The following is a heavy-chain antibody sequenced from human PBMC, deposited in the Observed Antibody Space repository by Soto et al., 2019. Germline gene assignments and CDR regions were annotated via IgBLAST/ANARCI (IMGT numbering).Heavy chain of an antibody. Sequence: QVQLQESGPGLVNPSGTLSLTCAVSGDSISSSNWWSWVRQSPGEGLEWIGEIYQSGSTNYNPSLKSRVTISVDKSQDQVSLELSSVTAADTGVYYCAGHGLGQSAWGQGTLVTVSS. J-gene: IGHJ5*02. D-gene: IGHD3-22*01. CDR3: AGHGLGQSA. CDR1: GDSISSSNW. CDR2: IYQSGST. V-gene: IGHV4-4*02.